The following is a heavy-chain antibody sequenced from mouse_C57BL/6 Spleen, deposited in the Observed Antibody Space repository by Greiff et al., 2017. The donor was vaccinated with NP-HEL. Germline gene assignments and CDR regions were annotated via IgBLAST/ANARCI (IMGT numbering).Heavy chain of an antibody. V-gene: IGHV1-78*01. CDR1: GYTFTDHT. CDR3: ARHYYGSSGYAMDY. Sequence: VQVVESDAELVKPGASVKISCKVSGYTFTDHTIHWMKQRPEQGLEWIGYIYPRDGSTKYNEKFKGKATLTADKSSSTAYMQLNSLTSEDSAVFFCARHYYGSSGYAMDYWGQGTSVTVSS. CDR2: IYPRDGST. J-gene: IGHJ4*01. D-gene: IGHD1-1*01.